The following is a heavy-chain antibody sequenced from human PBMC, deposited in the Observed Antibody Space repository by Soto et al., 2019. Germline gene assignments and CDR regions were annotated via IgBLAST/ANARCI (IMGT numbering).Heavy chain of an antibody. J-gene: IGHJ3*02. CDR3: ARHAEDSSGWRRRNAFDI. CDR2: IYYSGST. Sequence: PSETLSLTCTVSGGSISSSSYYWGWIRQPPGKGLEWIGSIYYSGSTYYNPSLKSRVTISVDTSKNQFSLKLSSVTAADTAVYYCARHAEDSSGWRRRNAFDIWGQGTMVTVSS. CDR1: GGSISSSSYY. D-gene: IGHD6-19*01. V-gene: IGHV4-39*01.